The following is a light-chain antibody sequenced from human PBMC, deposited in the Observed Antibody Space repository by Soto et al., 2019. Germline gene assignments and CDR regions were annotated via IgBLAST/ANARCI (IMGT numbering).Light chain of an antibody. CDR3: HQYGTSPGT. Sequence: EIVLTQSPGTLSLSPGERATLSCRASHAVTNNFLAWYQQKPGQAPRLVIYGASSRPAGIPDRFSGSGAGTDFTLSISRLEPEDFAVYFCHQYGTSPGTFGQGTKLEIK. CDR1: HAVTNNF. V-gene: IGKV3-20*01. CDR2: GAS. J-gene: IGKJ2*01.